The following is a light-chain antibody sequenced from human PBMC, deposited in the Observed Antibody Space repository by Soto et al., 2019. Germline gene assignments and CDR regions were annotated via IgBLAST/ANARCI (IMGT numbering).Light chain of an antibody. J-gene: IGKJ2*01. V-gene: IGKV3-20*01. CDR2: GAS. CDR1: QSVSSSY. CDR3: QQYGSSSYT. Sequence: EIVLTQSPGTLSLSPGERATLSCRASQSVSSSYLAWYQQKPGQAPRLLIYGASSRATGIPDRFSGSGSGTAFPLTISRLEPEDFAVYYCQQYGSSSYTFGQGTKLEIK.